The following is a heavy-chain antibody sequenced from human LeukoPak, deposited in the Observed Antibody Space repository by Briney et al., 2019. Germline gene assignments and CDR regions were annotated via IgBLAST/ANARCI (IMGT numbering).Heavy chain of an antibody. CDR2: ISYDGSNK. Sequence: GGSLRLSCAASGFTFSSYSMNWVRQAPGKGLERVAVISYDGSNKYYADSVKGRFTISRDNSKNTLYLQMNSLRAEDTAVYYCALGGNSGEYFQHWGQGTLVTVSS. D-gene: IGHD4-23*01. J-gene: IGHJ1*01. CDR3: ALGGNSGEYFQH. CDR1: GFTFSSYS. V-gene: IGHV3-30*03.